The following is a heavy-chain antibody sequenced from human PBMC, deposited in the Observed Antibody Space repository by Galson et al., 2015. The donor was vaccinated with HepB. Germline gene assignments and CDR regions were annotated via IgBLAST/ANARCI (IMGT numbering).Heavy chain of an antibody. Sequence: SLRLSCAASGFTFSSYAMSWVRQAPGKGLEWVSAISGSGGSTYYADSVKGRFTISRDNAKNSLYLQMNSLRAEDTAVYYCARTFYDSLSTYYYYYMDVWGKGTTVTVSS. D-gene: IGHD5/OR15-5a*01. V-gene: IGHV3-23*01. CDR2: ISGSGGST. CDR1: GFTFSSYA. J-gene: IGHJ6*03. CDR3: ARTFYDSLSTYYYYYMDV.